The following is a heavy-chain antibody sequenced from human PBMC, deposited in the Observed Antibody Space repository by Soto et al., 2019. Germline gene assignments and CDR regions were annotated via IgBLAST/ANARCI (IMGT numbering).Heavy chain of an antibody. V-gene: IGHV1-8*01. CDR2: VNPSSGNT. D-gene: IGHD1-20*01. CDR3: ARASMYIWNDH. Sequence: QVQLVQSGAEVKRPGASVQVPCEASGYTFTTYDINWVRQASGQGLEWMGCVNPSSGNTVYAQKFHGRVTMARDTSISTAYRELSSLKSDDTAIYYCARASMYIWNDHWGQGTLVTVSS. CDR1: GYTFTTYD. J-gene: IGHJ5*02.